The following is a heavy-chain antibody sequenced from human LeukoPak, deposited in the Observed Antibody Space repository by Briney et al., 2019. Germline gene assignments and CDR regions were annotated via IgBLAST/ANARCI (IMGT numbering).Heavy chain of an antibody. CDR1: RFTFSSYW. Sequence: PGGSLRLSCAASRFTFSSYWMHWVRQAPGKGLVWASRINTDGSSTSYADSVKGRFTISRDNAKNTLYLQMNSLRAEDTAVYYCAKDPNHSGYDYPDYFDYWGQGTLVTVSS. V-gene: IGHV3-74*01. J-gene: IGHJ4*02. CDR3: AKDPNHSGYDYPDYFDY. CDR2: INTDGSST. D-gene: IGHD5-12*01.